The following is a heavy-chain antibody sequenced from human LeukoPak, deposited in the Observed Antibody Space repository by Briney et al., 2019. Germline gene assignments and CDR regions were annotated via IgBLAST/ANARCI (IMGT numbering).Heavy chain of an antibody. Sequence: ASVKVSCKASGYTFTSYGISWVRQAPGQGLEWMGWISAYNGYTNYAQKLQGRVTMTTDTSTSTAYMELRSLRSDDTAVYYCARGNKQRWLQSSDYWGQGTLVTVSS. D-gene: IGHD5-24*01. CDR3: ARGNKQRWLQSSDY. V-gene: IGHV1-18*01. CDR2: ISAYNGYT. CDR1: GYTFTSYG. J-gene: IGHJ4*02.